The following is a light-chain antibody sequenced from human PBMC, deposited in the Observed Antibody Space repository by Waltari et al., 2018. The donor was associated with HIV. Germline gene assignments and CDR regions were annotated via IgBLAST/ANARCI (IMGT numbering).Light chain of an antibody. Sequence: DIQMTQSPSSLSASVGDRVTITCRASQGVRNDVGWFQQKSGKAPKRLIYSASRLDRGVPSRFSGSASGTLFSLTIDNLQTDDFATYHCLQYNVKPLTFGGGTKVEL. CDR3: LQYNVKPLT. CDR1: QGVRND. J-gene: IGKJ4*01. CDR2: SAS. V-gene: IGKV1-17*02.